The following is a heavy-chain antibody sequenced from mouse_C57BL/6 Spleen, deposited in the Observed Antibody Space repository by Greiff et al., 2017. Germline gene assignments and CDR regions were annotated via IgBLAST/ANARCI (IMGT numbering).Heavy chain of an antibody. CDR3: AREGDYYGSSPNWYFDV. Sequence: QVQLQQSGAELVRPGPSVKLSCKASGYTFTSYWMHWVKQRPGQGLEWIGVIDPSDSYTNYNQKFKGKATLTVDTSSSTAYMQLSSLTSEDSAVYYCAREGDYYGSSPNWYFDVWGTGTTVTVSS. J-gene: IGHJ1*03. D-gene: IGHD1-1*01. CDR1: GYTFTSYW. V-gene: IGHV1-59*01. CDR2: IDPSDSYT.